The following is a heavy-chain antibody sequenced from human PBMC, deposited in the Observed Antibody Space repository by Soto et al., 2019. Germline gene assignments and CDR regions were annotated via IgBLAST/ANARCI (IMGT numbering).Heavy chain of an antibody. D-gene: IGHD4-17*01. CDR3: ASHIYGDSLGI. Sequence: RGSLRLSCAASGFTFSDYYMSWIRQAPGKGLEWVSYNSSSSSYTNYADSVKGRFTISRDNAKNSLYLQMNSLRAEDTAVYYCASHIYGDSLGIWGQGTMVTVSS. J-gene: IGHJ3*02. CDR1: GFTFSDYY. V-gene: IGHV3-11*06. CDR2: NSSSSSYT.